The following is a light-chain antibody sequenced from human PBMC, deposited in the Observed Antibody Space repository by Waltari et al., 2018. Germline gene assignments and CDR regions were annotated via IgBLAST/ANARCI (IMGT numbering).Light chain of an antibody. Sequence: SYVVTQSPSVPVAPGETARITCGGDHIGSKREHCYQQRPGQAPVLVISYDSDRPSGIPERFSGSNSGNTATLTISWVEAEDEADYYCLVWHSTIDHQGVFGGGTKLTVL. CDR1: HIGSKR. J-gene: IGLJ2*01. CDR3: LVWHSTIDHQGV. CDR2: YDS. V-gene: IGLV3-21*04.